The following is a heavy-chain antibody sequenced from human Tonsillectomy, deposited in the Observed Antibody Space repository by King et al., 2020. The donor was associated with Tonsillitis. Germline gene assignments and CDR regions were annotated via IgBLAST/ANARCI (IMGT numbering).Heavy chain of an antibody. CDR1: GFTFDDYA. D-gene: IGHD6-19*01. Sequence: VQLVESGGGVVQPGGSLRLSCAASGFTFDDYAMHWVRQGPGKGLEWVSLISGDGGSTDYADSVKGRFTISRDNSKNSLYLQMNSLRTEDTALYYCAKDWGCGWYFFGYWGQGTLVTVSS. CDR2: ISGDGGST. J-gene: IGHJ4*02. V-gene: IGHV3-43*02. CDR3: AKDWGCGWYFFGY.